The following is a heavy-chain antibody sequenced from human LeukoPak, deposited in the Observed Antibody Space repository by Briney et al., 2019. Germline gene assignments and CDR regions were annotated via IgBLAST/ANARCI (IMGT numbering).Heavy chain of an antibody. J-gene: IGHJ4*02. Sequence: SETLSLTCAVYGGSFSGYYWSWIRQPPGKGLEWIGEINHSGSTNYNPSLKSRVTISVDTSKNQFSLKLSSVTAADTAVHYCARGRLFNYWGRGTLVTVSS. D-gene: IGHD6-19*01. CDR3: ARGRLFNY. CDR1: GGSFSGYY. CDR2: INHSGST. V-gene: IGHV4-34*01.